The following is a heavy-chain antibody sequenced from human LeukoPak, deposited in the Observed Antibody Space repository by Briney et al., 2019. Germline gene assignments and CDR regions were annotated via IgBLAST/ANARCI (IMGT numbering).Heavy chain of an antibody. V-gene: IGHV1-2*02. CDR3: ARDGVYYDFWSGYDYYYYYMDV. D-gene: IGHD3-3*01. CDR2: INPNSGGT. J-gene: IGHJ6*03. CDR1: GYTFTGYY. Sequence: GASVKVSCKASGYTFTGYYMHWVRQAPGQGLEWMGWINPNSGGTNYAQKFQGRVTMTRDTSISTAYMELSRLRSDDTAVYYCARDGVYYDFWSGYDYYYYYMDVWGKGTTVTVSS.